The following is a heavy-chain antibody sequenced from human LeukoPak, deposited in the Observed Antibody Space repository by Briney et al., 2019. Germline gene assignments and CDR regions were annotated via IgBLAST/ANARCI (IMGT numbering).Heavy chain of an antibody. CDR2: IEASGGAT. CDR3: AKGSGSGWYGWFAP. V-gene: IGHV3-23*01. Sequence: GGSLRLSCAASGFTFSTYAIHWVRQAPGKGLEWVSSIEASGGATYYADSEKGRFTISRDNSKNTFYLQMNSLRAEDTAAYYCAKGSGSGWYGWFAPWGQGTLVTVSS. D-gene: IGHD6-19*01. J-gene: IGHJ5*02. CDR1: GFTFSTYA.